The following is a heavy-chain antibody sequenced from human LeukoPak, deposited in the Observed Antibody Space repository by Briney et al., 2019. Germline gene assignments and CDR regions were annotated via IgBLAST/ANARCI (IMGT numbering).Heavy chain of an antibody. V-gene: IGHV4-61*02. D-gene: IGHD2-2*01. CDR1: GGSISSGSYY. J-gene: IGHJ3*02. CDR2: IYTSGST. CDR3: ARVQRAGPAAAFDI. Sequence: SQTLSLTCTVSGGSISSGSYYWSWIRQPAGKGLEWIGRIYTSGSTNYNPSLKSRVTISVDTSKNQFSLKLSSVTAADTAVYYCARVQRAGPAAAFDIWGQGTMVTVSS.